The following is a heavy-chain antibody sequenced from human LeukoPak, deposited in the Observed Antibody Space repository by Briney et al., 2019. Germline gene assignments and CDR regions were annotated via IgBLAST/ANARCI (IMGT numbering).Heavy chain of an antibody. J-gene: IGHJ4*02. CDR3: AKGRTRNLTAAGTGDY. Sequence: GGSLRLSCAASGFTFSSYGMHWVRQAPGKGLEWVAFIRYDGSNKYCADSVKGRFTISRDNSKNTLYLQMNSLRAEDTAVYYCAKGRTRNLTAAGTGDYWGQGTLVTVSS. CDR1: GFTFSSYG. D-gene: IGHD6-13*01. CDR2: IRYDGSNK. V-gene: IGHV3-30*02.